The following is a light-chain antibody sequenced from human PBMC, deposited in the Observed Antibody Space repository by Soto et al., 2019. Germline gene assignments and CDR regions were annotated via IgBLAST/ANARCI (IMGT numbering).Light chain of an antibody. CDR3: AAWDHSLHAR. J-gene: IGLJ6*01. CDR2: IND. Sequence: QSVLTQPPSASGTPGQRITISCSGSSSNIGDNPVNWYQQLPGAAPKLLIYINDQRPSGVPDRFSGSKSGTSASLAISGLQPEDEADYYCAAWDHSLHARLGNWTKVTVL. CDR1: SSNIGDNP. V-gene: IGLV1-44*01.